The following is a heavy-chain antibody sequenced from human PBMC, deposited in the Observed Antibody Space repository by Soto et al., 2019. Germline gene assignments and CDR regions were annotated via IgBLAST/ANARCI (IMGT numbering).Heavy chain of an antibody. Sequence: GGSLRLSCAASGFTFSSYAMSWVRQAPGKGLEWVSAISGSGGSTYYADSVKGRFTISRDNSKNTLFLQMNSLRAEDTAVYYCATRRDAAYYYYGMDVWGQGTTVTVSS. V-gene: IGHV3-23*01. D-gene: IGHD2-2*01. CDR1: GFTFSSYA. CDR3: ATRRDAAYYYYGMDV. CDR2: ISGSGGST. J-gene: IGHJ6*02.